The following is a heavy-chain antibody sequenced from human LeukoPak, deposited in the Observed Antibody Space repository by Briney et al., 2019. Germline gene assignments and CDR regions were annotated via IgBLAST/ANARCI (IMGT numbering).Heavy chain of an antibody. V-gene: IGHV5-51*01. J-gene: IGHJ4*02. CDR1: GYSFTTYW. CDR2: IYPGDSDT. Sequence: GESLKISWKGSGYSFTTYWIGWVRQMPGKGLEWMWIIYPGDSDTSYSPSFQVQVTISVDKSIRTASLQWSSLKASDTAIYFCATPREEYKYGEGFDYWGQGTLVTVSS. CDR3: ATPREEYKYGEGFDY. D-gene: IGHD5-18*01.